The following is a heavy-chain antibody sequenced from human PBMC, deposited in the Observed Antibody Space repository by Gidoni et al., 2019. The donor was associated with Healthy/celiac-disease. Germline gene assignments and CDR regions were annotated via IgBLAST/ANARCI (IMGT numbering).Heavy chain of an antibody. CDR3: ARAYPSGAVSGSYYFDY. CDR2: IWYDGSNI. J-gene: IGHJ4*02. Sequence: QVQLVESGGGVVQPGRSLRLLCAASGFTCRGYGMHLVRRAPCRGRDWGRQRPGKGLDGVSVIWYDGSNIDYADSVKGRVTIFRDNSNNTLYLQMNSLRAEDTAVYYCARAYPSGAVSGSYYFDYLGQGTLVTVSS. V-gene: IGHV3-33*01. CDR1: GFTCRGYG. D-gene: IGHD1-26*01.